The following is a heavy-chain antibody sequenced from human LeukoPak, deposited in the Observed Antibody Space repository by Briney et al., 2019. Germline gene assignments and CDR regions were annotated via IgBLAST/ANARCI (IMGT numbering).Heavy chain of an antibody. D-gene: IGHD2-2*01. CDR2: IRYEGSDK. J-gene: IGHJ4*02. Sequence: GGSLRLSCAASGFTFSNYGMHWVRQAPGKGLEWVAFIRYEGSDKYYADSVKGRFTISRDNSKNTLYLQMNSLRPEDTSVYYCARSPTSWYFDYWGQGTLVTVSS. V-gene: IGHV3-30*02. CDR1: GFTFSNYG. CDR3: ARSPTSWYFDY.